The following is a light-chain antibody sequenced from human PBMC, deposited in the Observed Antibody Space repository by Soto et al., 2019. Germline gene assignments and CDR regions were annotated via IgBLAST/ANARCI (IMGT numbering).Light chain of an antibody. Sequence: QSALTQPASVSGSPGQWITISCTGTSSDIGGLYNYVSWYQQHPGKAPKLLIYDVNDRPSGVSDRFSGSKSGNTASLTISGLQAEDEADYFCSAYSSGATHVVFGGGTKVTVL. CDR3: SAYSSGATHVV. J-gene: IGLJ2*01. V-gene: IGLV2-14*03. CDR2: DVN. CDR1: SSDIGGLYNY.